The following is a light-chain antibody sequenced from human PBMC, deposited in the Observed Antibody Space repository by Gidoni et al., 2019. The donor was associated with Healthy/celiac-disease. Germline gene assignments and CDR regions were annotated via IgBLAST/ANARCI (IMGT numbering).Light chain of an antibody. CDR1: QSDSSN. CDR3: QQYNNWPPPT. J-gene: IGKJ4*01. V-gene: IGKV3-15*01. CDR2: GAS. Sequence: IVMTQSPATLSLSPGERATLSCRASQSDSSNLAWYQQKPGQAPRLLIYGASTRATGIPDRFSGSGSGTEFTLTISSLQSEDFAVYYCQQYNNWPPPTFGGGTKVEIK.